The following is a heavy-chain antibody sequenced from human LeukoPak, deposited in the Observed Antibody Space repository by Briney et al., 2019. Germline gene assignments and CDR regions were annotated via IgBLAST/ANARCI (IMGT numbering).Heavy chain of an antibody. Sequence: GGSLRLSLEPPGLTSSSTYRSWFGQAPGKGLEWVSVIYSGGGTYSADSVKGRFTISRDNPKNTLYLQMNSLREEDAAVYYCATIGDRRSGELYRIDYWGQGTLVTVSS. CDR1: GLTSSSTY. J-gene: IGHJ4*02. CDR3: ATIGDRRSGELYRIDY. V-gene: IGHV3-53*01. D-gene: IGHD1-26*01. CDR2: IYSGGGT.